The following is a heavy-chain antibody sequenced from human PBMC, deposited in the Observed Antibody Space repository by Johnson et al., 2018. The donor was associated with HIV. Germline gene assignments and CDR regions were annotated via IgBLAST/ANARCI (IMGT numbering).Heavy chain of an antibody. CDR3: AKTYSSGWYDAFDI. Sequence: VQLVESWGGLVQPGRSLRLSCAASGFTFDDYAMHWVRQAPGKGLEWVSGISWNSGSIDYVDSVKGRFTISRDNAKNSLYLQMNSLGAEDTALYYCAKTYSSGWYDAFDIWGQETMVTVSS. J-gene: IGHJ3*02. V-gene: IGHV3-9*01. D-gene: IGHD6-19*01. CDR1: GFTFDDYA. CDR2: ISWNSGSI.